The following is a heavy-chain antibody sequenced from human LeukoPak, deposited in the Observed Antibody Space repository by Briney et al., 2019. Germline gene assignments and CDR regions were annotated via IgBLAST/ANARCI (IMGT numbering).Heavy chain of an antibody. CDR1: GFTFSRYW. D-gene: IGHD2-15*01. V-gene: IGHV3-74*01. Sequence: GGSLRLSCADSGFTFSRYWMHWVRQTPGKGLVWVSCISADGSVTRYADSVKGRFTISRDNTKSTLYLQMHSLRAEDTAVYYCATAGGDGSRMGFDPGGQGTLVTVSS. CDR2: ISADGSVT. CDR3: ATAGGDGSRMGFDP. J-gene: IGHJ5*02.